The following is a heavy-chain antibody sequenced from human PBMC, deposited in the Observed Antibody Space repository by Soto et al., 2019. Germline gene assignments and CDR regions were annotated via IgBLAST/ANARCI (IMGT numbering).Heavy chain of an antibody. CDR3: ARGDYDPPSYYYVMDV. D-gene: IGHD3-22*01. CDR2: ISSSGSTI. V-gene: IGHV3-11*01. CDR1: GFTFSDYY. J-gene: IGHJ6*02. Sequence: SLRLSCAASGFTFSDYYMSWIRQAPGKGLEWVSYISSSGSTIYYADSVKGRFTISRDNAKNSLYLQMNSLRAEDTAVYYCARGDYDPPSYYYVMDVWGQGTTVTVPS.